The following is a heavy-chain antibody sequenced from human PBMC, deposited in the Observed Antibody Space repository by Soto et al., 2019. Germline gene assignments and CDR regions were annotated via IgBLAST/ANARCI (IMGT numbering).Heavy chain of an antibody. CDR1: GGSFSGYY. CDR3: ARAATYYYDSSGYPPHFDY. J-gene: IGHJ4*02. V-gene: IGHV4-34*01. CDR2: INHSGST. Sequence: SETLSLTCAVYGGSFSGYYWSWIRQPPGKGLEWIGEINHSGSTNYNPSLKSRVTISVDTSKNQFSLKLSPVTAADTAVYYCARAATYYYDSSGYPPHFDYWGQGTLVTVSS. D-gene: IGHD3-22*01.